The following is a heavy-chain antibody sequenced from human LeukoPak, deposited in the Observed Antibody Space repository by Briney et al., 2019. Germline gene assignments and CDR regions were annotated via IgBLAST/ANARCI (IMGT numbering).Heavy chain of an antibody. D-gene: IGHD3-22*01. V-gene: IGHV3-7*01. CDR1: GFTFSSYW. J-gene: IGHJ4*02. CDR3: ARADDYYDSSGYVDY. CDR2: IKEDGSEK. Sequence: PGGSLRLSCAASGFTFSSYWMSWVRQAPGKGLEWVANIKEDGSEKHYVDSVKGRFTISRDNSKNTLYLQMNSLRAEDTAVYYCARADDYYDSSGYVDYWGQGTLVTVSS.